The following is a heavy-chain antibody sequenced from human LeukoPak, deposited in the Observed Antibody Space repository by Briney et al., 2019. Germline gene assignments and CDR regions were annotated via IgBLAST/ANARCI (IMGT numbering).Heavy chain of an antibody. D-gene: IGHD3-10*01. CDR3: AKEITMLRGVTGPANY. J-gene: IGHJ4*02. V-gene: IGHV3-21*01. CDR2: ISSSYI. Sequence: GGSLRLSCAASGFAFSSYSRNWVRQAPGKGLEWVSSISSSYIYYADSVKGRFTISRDNAKNSLYLQMNSLRAEDTAVYYCAKEITMLRGVTGPANYWGQETQVSVSS. CDR1: GFAFSSYS.